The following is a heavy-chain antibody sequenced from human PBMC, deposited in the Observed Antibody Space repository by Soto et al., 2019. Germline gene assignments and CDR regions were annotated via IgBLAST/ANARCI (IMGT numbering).Heavy chain of an antibody. J-gene: IGHJ6*02. CDR1: GFTFSSYA. CDR3: ARGRGAPLYGMDV. V-gene: IGHV3-30-3*01. Sequence: GGSLRLSCAASGFTFSSYAMHWVRQAPGKGLEWVAVISYDGSNKYYADSVKGRFTISRDNSKNTLYLQMNSLRAEDTAVYYCARGRGAPLYGMDVWGPGTTVTVSS. CDR2: ISYDGSNK.